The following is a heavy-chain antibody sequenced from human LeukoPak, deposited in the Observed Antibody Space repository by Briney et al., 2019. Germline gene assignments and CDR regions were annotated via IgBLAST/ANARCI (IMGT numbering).Heavy chain of an antibody. CDR1: GFTFSSYW. CDR2: INSDGSST. D-gene: IGHD3-10*01. V-gene: IGHV3-74*01. J-gene: IGHJ6*02. Sequence: PGGSLRLSCAASGFTFSSYWMHWVRHAPGKGLVWVSRINSDGSSTSYADSVKGRFTIPRDNAMNTLYLQMNSLRAEDTAVYYCAMVRGYYYHGLDVWGQGTTVTVSS. CDR3: AMVRGYYYHGLDV.